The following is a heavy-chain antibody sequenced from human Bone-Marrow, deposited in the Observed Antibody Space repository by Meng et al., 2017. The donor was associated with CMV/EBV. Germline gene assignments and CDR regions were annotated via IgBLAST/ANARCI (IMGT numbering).Heavy chain of an antibody. CDR3: ARDPLVAVHPGPGDLYYYYGMDV. J-gene: IGHJ6*02. CDR2: ISAYNGNT. CDR1: GYTFTSYG. D-gene: IGHD5-12*01. V-gene: IGHV1-18*01. Sequence: ASVKVSCKASGYTFTSYGISWVRQAPGQGLEWMGWISAYNGNTNYAQKLQGRVTMTTDTSTSTAYMELRSLRSDDTAVYYCARDPLVAVHPGPGDLYYYYGMDVWGQGTTVTVPS.